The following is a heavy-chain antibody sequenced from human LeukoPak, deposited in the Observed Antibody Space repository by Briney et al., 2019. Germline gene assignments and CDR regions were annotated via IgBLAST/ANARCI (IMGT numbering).Heavy chain of an antibody. D-gene: IGHD6-13*01. V-gene: IGHV3-23*01. J-gene: IGHJ5*02. CDR2: ITASGGST. CDR1: GFTFRSYA. CDR3: AKDREPAAVGWFDP. Sequence: GGSLRLSCAASGFTFRSYAMTWVRQAPGKGLEWVSGITASGGSTYYADSVKGRFTISRDNSKDTLYLQMNSLRVGDTAIYYCAKDREPAAVGWFDPWGQGTLVTVSS.